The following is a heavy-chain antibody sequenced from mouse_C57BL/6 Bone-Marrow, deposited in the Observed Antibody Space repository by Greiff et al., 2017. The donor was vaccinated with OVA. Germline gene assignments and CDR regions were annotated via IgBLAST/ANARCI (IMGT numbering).Heavy chain of an antibody. CDR2: INPNNGGT. Sequence: VQLQQSGPELVKPGASVKISCKASGYTFTDYYMNWVKQSHGKSLEWIGDINPNNGGTSYNQKFKGKATLTVDKSSSTAYMELRSLTSEDSAVYYCARFITTVVPYAMDYWGQGTSVTVSS. CDR3: ARFITTVVPYAMDY. CDR1: GYTFTDYY. V-gene: IGHV1-26*01. D-gene: IGHD1-1*01. J-gene: IGHJ4*01.